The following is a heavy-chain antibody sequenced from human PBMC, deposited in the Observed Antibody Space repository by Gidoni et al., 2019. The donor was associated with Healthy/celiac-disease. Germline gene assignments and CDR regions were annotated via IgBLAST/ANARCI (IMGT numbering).Heavy chain of an antibody. CDR2: IYHSGRT. CDR3: ASLYSGSPYNWFDP. CDR1: GYSISSGDY. V-gene: IGHV4-38-2*01. J-gene: IGHJ5*02. Sequence: QLQLQESGPGLVNPSTTLSLTCAVPGYSISSGDYWGWIRQPPGKGLEWIGSIYHSGRTYYHPSRKSRVTISVDTSKNQFSLKLSSVTAADTAVYYCASLYSGSPYNWFDPWGQGTLVTVSS. D-gene: IGHD1-26*01.